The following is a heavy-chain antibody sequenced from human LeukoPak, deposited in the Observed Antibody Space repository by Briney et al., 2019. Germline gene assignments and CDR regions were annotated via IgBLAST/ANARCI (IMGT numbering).Heavy chain of an antibody. CDR1: GGSFSGYY. J-gene: IGHJ4*02. V-gene: IGHV4-34*01. CDR3: ARKIGYSYGLVDY. Sequence: PSETLSLTCAVYGGSFSGYYWSWIRQPPGKGLEWIGEINHSGSTNYNPSLKSRVTISVDTSKNQFSLKLSSVTAADTAVYYCARKIGYSYGLVDYWGPGTLVTVSS. CDR2: INHSGST. D-gene: IGHD5-18*01.